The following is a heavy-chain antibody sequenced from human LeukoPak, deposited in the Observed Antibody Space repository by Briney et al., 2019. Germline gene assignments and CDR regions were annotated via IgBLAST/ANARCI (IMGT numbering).Heavy chain of an antibody. Sequence: PGGSLRLSCEVSGFGSSGYAMSWGRQAPGKGLEWVSTISVSGGSRYYADSVKGRFTISRDNSKNTVHLQMNSLRAGDTAVYYCARYYDIVTGDYRFDYWGQGTLVTVSS. CDR2: ISVSGGSR. CDR1: GFGSSGYA. V-gene: IGHV3-23*01. J-gene: IGHJ4*02. D-gene: IGHD3-9*01. CDR3: ARYYDIVTGDYRFDY.